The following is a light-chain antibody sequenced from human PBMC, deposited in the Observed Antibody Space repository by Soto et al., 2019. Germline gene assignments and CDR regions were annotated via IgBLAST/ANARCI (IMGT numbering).Light chain of an antibody. CDR1: QSVSSSS. CDR3: HQYGSSSYT. V-gene: IGKV3-20*01. J-gene: IGKJ2*01. CDR2: GAS. Sequence: EIVLTQSPGTLSLSPGERATLSCRASQSVSSSSLAWYQKKPGQAPRLLIYGASSRATGIPDRFSASGSGTDFTLTISGLEPEDFEVYYCHQYGSSSYTFGQGTKLEIK.